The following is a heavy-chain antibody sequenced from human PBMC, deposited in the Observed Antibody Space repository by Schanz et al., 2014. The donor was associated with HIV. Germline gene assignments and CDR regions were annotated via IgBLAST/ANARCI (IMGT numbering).Heavy chain of an antibody. V-gene: IGHV3-30*02. Sequence: VQLVESGGGLVKRGGSLRLSCAASGFTFSSYGMHWVRQAPGKGLEWVAVIWYDGSNKYYADSVKGRFTISRDKSKNTLYLQMNSLRAEDTAVYYCAKEEQQLGGVGGYHFDYWGQGTLVTVSS. CDR1: GFTFSSYG. D-gene: IGHD6-13*01. CDR3: AKEEQQLGGVGGYHFDY. J-gene: IGHJ4*02. CDR2: IWYDGSNK.